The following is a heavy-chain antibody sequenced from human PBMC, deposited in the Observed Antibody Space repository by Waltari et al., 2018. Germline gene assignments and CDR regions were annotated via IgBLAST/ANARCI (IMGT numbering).Heavy chain of an antibody. CDR2: IWNDGSN. D-gene: IGHD1-26*01. J-gene: IGHJ4*02. CDR3: ARYSGSYLDY. CDR1: GFTFSSYG. V-gene: IGHV3-33*01. Sequence: QVQLVESGGGVVQPGRSLTPSCGASGFTFSSYGFHWVRQAPGKGLEWVAAIWNDGSNFYADSVKGRFTISRDNSKKTVYLEMNSLRDGDTALYYCARYSGSYLDYWGQGTLVTVSS.